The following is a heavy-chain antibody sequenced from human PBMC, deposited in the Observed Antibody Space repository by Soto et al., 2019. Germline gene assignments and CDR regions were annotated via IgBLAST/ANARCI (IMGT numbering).Heavy chain of an antibody. CDR1: GFTFSSYA. V-gene: IGHV3-23*01. Sequence: GESLKISCAASGFTFSSYAMSWVRQAPGKGLEWVSAISGSGGSTYYADSVKGRFTISRDNSKNTLYLQMNSLRAEDTAVYYCAKLQLKYGDYYLGAFDIWGQGTMVTVSS. D-gene: IGHD4-17*01. CDR2: ISGSGGST. CDR3: AKLQLKYGDYYLGAFDI. J-gene: IGHJ3*02.